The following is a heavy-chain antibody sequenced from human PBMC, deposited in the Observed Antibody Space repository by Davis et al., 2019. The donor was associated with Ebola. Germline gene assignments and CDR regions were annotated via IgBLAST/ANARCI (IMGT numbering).Heavy chain of an antibody. Sequence: AASVKVSCKASGYTFTSYGITWVRQAPGQGLEWMGWINPHNGNTNYAQNVQGRVIMTSDTATTTAYMEVGSLRSDDTAVYYCARAHFPTTSDHWGQGTLVTVSS. CDR2: INPHNGNT. D-gene: IGHD2/OR15-2a*01. V-gene: IGHV1-18*04. J-gene: IGHJ4*02. CDR1: GYTFTSYG. CDR3: ARAHFPTTSDH.